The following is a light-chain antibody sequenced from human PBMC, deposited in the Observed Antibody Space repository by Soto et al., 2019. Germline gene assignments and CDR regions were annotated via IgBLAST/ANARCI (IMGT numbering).Light chain of an antibody. CDR2: AAS. CDR3: QQYNSYSWT. CDR1: QNINKY. V-gene: IGKV1-16*01. J-gene: IGKJ1*01. Sequence: DIQMTQSPSSLSASVGDRVTITFQASQNINKYLNWYQKKPGKAPKLMIYAASTLQRGVPSRLSGSGYGTELTITISSMQTDDFETYYCQQYNSYSWTFGQGTKVDIK.